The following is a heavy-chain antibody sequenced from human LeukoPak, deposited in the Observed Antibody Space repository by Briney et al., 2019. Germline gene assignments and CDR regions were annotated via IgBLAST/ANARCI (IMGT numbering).Heavy chain of an antibody. J-gene: IGHJ4*02. CDR3: ARGGYGYDFDY. CDR2: ITASGGNT. V-gene: IGHV3-23*01. CDR1: GFTFSSYA. Sequence: GGSLRLSCAASGFTFSSYAMGWVRQAPGKGLEWVSAITASGGNTYYADSVKGRFTISRDNAKNSLYLQMNSLRAEDTALYYCARGGYGYDFDYWGQGTLVTVSS. D-gene: IGHD5-12*01.